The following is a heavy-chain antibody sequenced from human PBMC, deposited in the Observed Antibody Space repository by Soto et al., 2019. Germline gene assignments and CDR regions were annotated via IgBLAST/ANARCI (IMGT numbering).Heavy chain of an antibody. CDR1: GYSFTSYW. CDR3: ARKHSSGYLDY. Sequence: GESLKISCKGSGYSFTSYWIGWVRQMPGKGLEWMGLIYPGDSDTKYSPSFQGQVTISADKSISTAYLQWISLKASDTAIYYCARKHSSGYLDYWGQGILVTVSS. CDR2: IYPGDSDT. J-gene: IGHJ4*02. V-gene: IGHV5-51*01. D-gene: IGHD3-22*01.